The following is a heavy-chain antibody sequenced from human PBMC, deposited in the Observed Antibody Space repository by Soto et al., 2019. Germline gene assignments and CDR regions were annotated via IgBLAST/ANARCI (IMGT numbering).Heavy chain of an antibody. Sequence: QVQLVESGGGVVQPGTSLRVSCVGSGFTFRSYVIHWVRQAPGKGLEWVALTSYDGSDKYYGDSVRDRFTISRDNSRNTVDLQMDNLRLEDTALYYCARWGTTGGLDVWGQGTLVSV. CDR3: ARWGTTGGLDV. CDR1: GFTFRSYV. D-gene: IGHD3-16*01. V-gene: IGHV3-30*19. J-gene: IGHJ1*01. CDR2: TSYDGSDK.